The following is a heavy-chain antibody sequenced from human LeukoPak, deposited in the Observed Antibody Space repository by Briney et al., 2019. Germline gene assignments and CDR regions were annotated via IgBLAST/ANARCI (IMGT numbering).Heavy chain of an antibody. CDR2: IIPILGIA. Sequence: GASVKVSCKASGDTFSRYAISWVRQAPGQGLEWMGRIIPILGIANYAQKFQGRVTITADKSTSTAYMELSSLRSEDTAMYYCARVYGSSPFDYWGQGTLVTVSS. CDR1: GDTFSRYA. CDR3: ARVYGSSPFDY. V-gene: IGHV1-69*04. J-gene: IGHJ4*02. D-gene: IGHD6-6*01.